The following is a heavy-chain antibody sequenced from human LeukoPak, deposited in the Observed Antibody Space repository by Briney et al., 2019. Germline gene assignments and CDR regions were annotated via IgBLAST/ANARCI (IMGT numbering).Heavy chain of an antibody. Sequence: GGSLRLSCAASGYTFTSYGMHWVRQAPGKGLEWVALITYDGYYKYYSDSVKGRFTISSDTSKNTLYLQMNSLRAEDTAVYYCARDLSPVVRASPMGYWGQGTLVTVSS. J-gene: IGHJ4*02. CDR3: ARDLSPVVRASPMGY. V-gene: IGHV3-30*03. CDR2: ITYDGYYK. D-gene: IGHD3-10*01. CDR1: GYTFTSYG.